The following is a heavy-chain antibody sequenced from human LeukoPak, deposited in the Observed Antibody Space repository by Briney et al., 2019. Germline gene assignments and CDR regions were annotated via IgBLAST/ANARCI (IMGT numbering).Heavy chain of an antibody. D-gene: IGHD1-26*01. V-gene: IGHV4-59*12. CDR3: AREERIVGATLFDF. CDR2: VHYSGST. CDR1: GGSISPYY. J-gene: IGHJ4*02. Sequence: SETLSLTCTVSGGSISPYYWSWSRQPPGKGLEWIGYVHYSGSTKYNPSLKSRVTISLDTSKNQLSLRLSSVSAADTAVYYCAREERIVGATLFDFWGQGTLVTVSS.